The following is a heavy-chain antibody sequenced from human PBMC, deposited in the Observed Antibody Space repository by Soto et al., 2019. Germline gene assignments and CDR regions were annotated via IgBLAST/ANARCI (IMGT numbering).Heavy chain of an antibody. V-gene: IGHV4-59*01. D-gene: IGHD3-10*01. CDR3: ARESTTYYNSFYY. Sequence: SETLSLTCTVSGGSINSYYWSWIRQPPGKGLEWIGYIYDSGSTSYNPSLKSRVTISVDTSKNQFSLKLSSVTAADTAVYYCARESTTYYNSFYYSGQGTLVTVSS. CDR2: IYDSGST. CDR1: GGSINSYY. J-gene: IGHJ4*02.